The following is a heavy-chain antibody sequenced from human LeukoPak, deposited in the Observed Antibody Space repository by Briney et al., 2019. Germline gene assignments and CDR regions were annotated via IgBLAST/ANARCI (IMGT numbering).Heavy chain of an antibody. CDR1: GGTFSSYA. CDR3: ARSSAVWGSYRWPAGY. D-gene: IGHD3-16*02. J-gene: IGHJ4*02. Sequence: SVKVSCTASGGTFSSYAISWVRQAPGQGLEWMGGIIPMFGTANYAQKFQGRVTITADESTSIAYMELSSLRSEDTAVYYCARSSAVWGSYRWPAGYWGQGTLVTVSS. V-gene: IGHV1-69*13. CDR2: IIPMFGTA.